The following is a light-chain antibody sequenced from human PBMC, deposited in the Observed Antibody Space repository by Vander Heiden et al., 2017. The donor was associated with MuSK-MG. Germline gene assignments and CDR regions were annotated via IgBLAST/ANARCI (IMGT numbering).Light chain of an antibody. CDR2: DAS. J-gene: IGKJ4*01. Sequence: DIQMTQSPSSLSASVGDRVTITCQASQDISNYLNWYQQKPGKAPKLLIYDASNLETGVPSRFSGSGSGIDFTFTISSRQPEDIATYYCQQYDNLPRLTFGGGTKVEIK. CDR1: QDISNY. V-gene: IGKV1-33*01. CDR3: QQYDNLPRLT.